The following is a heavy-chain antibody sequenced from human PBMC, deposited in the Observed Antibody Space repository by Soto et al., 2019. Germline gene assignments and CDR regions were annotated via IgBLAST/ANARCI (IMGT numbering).Heavy chain of an antibody. D-gene: IGHD1-26*01. Sequence: QVQLVESGGGVVQPGGSLRLSCAASGFTFSDYGVHWVRQAPGKGLEWVAVISNHGIKKNYAESAKGRFTISRDNSKNTLYLQMNSLRTEDTAVYYCAKSPQWVAKGGMDVWGQGTTVTVSS. CDR2: ISNHGIKK. CDR1: GFTFSDYG. V-gene: IGHV3-30*18. CDR3: AKSPQWVAKGGMDV. J-gene: IGHJ6*02.